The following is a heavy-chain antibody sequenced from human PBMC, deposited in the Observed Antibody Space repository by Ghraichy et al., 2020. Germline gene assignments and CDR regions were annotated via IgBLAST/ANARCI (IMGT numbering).Heavy chain of an antibody. D-gene: IGHD3-22*01. V-gene: IGHV3-23*01. CDR1: GFTFSSYA. J-gene: IGHJ5*02. Sequence: GESLNISCAASGFTFSSYAMSWVRQAPGKGLEWVSAISGSGGSTYYADSVKGRFTISRDNSKNTLYLQMNSLRAEDTAVYYCAKDVRGYYYAWGQGTLVTVSS. CDR2: ISGSGGST. CDR3: AKDVRGYYYA.